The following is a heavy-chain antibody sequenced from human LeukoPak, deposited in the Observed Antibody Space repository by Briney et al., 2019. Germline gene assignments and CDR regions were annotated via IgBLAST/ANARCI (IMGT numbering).Heavy chain of an antibody. CDR3: ARGPGDLGDY. CDR2: VNPSGGST. J-gene: IGHJ4*02. V-gene: IGHV1-46*01. Sequence: ASVKVSCKASGHTFTGYFMHWVRQAPGQGLEWMGLVNPSGGSTNYAQKFQGRVTMTRDMSTSTVFMELDSLRSEDTAVYYCARGPGDLGDYWGQGTLVTVSS. CDR1: GHTFTGYF. D-gene: IGHD7-27*01.